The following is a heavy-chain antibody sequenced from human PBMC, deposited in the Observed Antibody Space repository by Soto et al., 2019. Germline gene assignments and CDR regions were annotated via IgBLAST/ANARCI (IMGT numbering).Heavy chain of an antibody. J-gene: IGHJ5*02. CDR1: GYTFTGYY. V-gene: IGHV1-2*02. CDR2: INPNSGGT. D-gene: IGHD5-18*01. Sequence: QVQLVQSGAEVKKPGASVKVSCKASGYTFTGYYMHWVRQAPGQGLEWMGWINPNSGGTNYAQKVQGRVTMTRDTSISTAYMELSRLRSDDTAVYYCARGIQLWLPWFDPWGQGTLVTVSS. CDR3: ARGIQLWLPWFDP.